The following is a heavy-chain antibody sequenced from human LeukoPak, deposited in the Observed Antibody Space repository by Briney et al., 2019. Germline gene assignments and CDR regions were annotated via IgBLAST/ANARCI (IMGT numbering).Heavy chain of an antibody. CDR1: GFTFSSYA. CDR2: ISYDGSNK. V-gene: IGHV3-30-3*01. CDR3: ARAGSSFNYYYYYGMDV. Sequence: PGRSLRLSCAASGFTFSSYAMHWVRQAPGKGLEWVAVISYDGSNKYYADSVKGRFTIFRDNSKNTLYLQMNSLRAEDTAVYYCARAGSSFNYYYYYGMDVWGQGTTVTVSS. J-gene: IGHJ6*02. D-gene: IGHD6-6*01.